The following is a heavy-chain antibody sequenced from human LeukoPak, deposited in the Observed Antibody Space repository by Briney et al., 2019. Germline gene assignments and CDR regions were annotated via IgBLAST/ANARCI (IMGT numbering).Heavy chain of an antibody. J-gene: IGHJ4*02. V-gene: IGHV3-64*01. Sequence: GGSLRLSCAASGFTFSSYAMHWVRQAPGKGLEYVSAISSNGGSTSYANSVKGRFTISRDNSKNTLFLQMSSLRTEDTAVYYCASPYSGYDYNFDHWGQGTLVTVSS. CDR2: ISSNGGST. CDR3: ASPYSGYDYNFDH. CDR1: GFTFSSYA. D-gene: IGHD5-12*01.